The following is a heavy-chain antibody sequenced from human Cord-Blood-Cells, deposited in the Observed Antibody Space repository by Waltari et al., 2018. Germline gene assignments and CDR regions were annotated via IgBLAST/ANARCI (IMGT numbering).Heavy chain of an antibody. CDR1: GYTFTSYD. CDR2: MNPNSGNT. V-gene: IGHV1-8*03. CDR3: ARGLRGSGSYYFDY. D-gene: IGHD3-10*01. Sequence: QVQLVQYGAEVKKPGASVKVSCKASGYTFTSYDINWVRQATGQGLEWMGWMNPNSGNTGYAQKFQGRVTITRNTSISTAYMELSSLRSEDTAVYYCARGLRGSGSYYFDYWGQGTLVTVSS. J-gene: IGHJ4*02.